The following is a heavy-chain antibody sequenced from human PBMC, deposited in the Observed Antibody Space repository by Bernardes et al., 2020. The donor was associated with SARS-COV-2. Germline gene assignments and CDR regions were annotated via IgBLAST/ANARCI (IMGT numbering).Heavy chain of an antibody. Sequence: GGSLRLSCAASGFTFSSYWMSWVRQAPGKGLEWVANIKQDGSEKYYVDSVTGRFTISRDNAKNSLYLQMNSLRAEDTAVYYCARDQDIVVVVAAPPPVPSYYFDCWGQGTLVTVSS. CDR3: ARDQDIVVVVAAPPPVPSYYFDC. J-gene: IGHJ4*02. CDR1: GFTFSSYW. CDR2: IKQDGSEK. V-gene: IGHV3-7*01. D-gene: IGHD2-15*01.